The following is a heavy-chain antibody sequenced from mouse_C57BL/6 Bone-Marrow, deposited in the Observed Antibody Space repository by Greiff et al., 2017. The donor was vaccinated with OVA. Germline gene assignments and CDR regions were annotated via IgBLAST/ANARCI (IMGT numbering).Heavy chain of an antibody. Sequence: QVQLQQSGAELARPGASVKLSCKASGYTFTSYGISWVKQRTGQGLEWIGEIYTRSGNTYSNEKFKGKATLTADKSSSTAYMALRSLTSEDSAVYFCARVDYYGVYWYFDVWGTGTTVTVSS. CDR3: ARVDYYGVYWYFDV. CDR1: GYTFTSYG. CDR2: IYTRSGNT. D-gene: IGHD1-1*01. J-gene: IGHJ1*03. V-gene: IGHV1-81*01.